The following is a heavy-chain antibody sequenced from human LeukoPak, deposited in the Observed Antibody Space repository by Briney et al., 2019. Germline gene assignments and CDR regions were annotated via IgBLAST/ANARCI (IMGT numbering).Heavy chain of an antibody. J-gene: IGHJ4*02. CDR2: ISGGGGST. D-gene: IGHD4-17*01. CDR1: GFTFRNFV. Sequence: GGSLRPSCAASGFTFRNFVMSWVRQAPGKGLEWVSGISGGGGSTYYADSVKGRFTISRDNSKNTLYLQMNSLTAEDTAVYYCAKRTTTVTTIDSWGQGTLVTVSS. V-gene: IGHV3-23*01. CDR3: AKRTTTVTTIDS.